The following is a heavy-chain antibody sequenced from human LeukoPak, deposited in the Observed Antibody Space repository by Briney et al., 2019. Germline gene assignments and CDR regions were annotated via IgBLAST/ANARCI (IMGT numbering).Heavy chain of an antibody. J-gene: IGHJ4*02. V-gene: IGHV3-30-3*01. CDR2: ISYDGSNK. Sequence: PGRSPRLSCAASGFTFSSYAMHWVRQAPGKGLEWVAVISYDGSNKYYADSVKGRLTISRDNSKNTPYLQMNSLRAEDTAVYYCVRDVSQVYQLLANGGQGTLVTVSS. CDR3: VRDVSQVYQLLAN. D-gene: IGHD2-2*01. CDR1: GFTFSSYA.